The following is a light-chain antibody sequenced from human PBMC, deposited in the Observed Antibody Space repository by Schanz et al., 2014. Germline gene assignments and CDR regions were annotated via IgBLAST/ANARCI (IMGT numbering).Light chain of an antibody. Sequence: QSVLTQPPSVSGAPGQRVTISCTGSSSNIGAGHDVHWYQQFPGAAPKLLIYGNINRPSGVPDRFSGSRSGTSASLAITGLQAEDEGDYCCQSYDTSLSGHVVFGGGTKLTVL. CDR2: GNI. CDR3: QSYDTSLSGHVV. CDR1: SSNIGAGHD. J-gene: IGLJ2*01. V-gene: IGLV1-40*01.